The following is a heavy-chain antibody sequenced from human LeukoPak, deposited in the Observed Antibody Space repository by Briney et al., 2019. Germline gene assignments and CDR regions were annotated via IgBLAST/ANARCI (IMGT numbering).Heavy chain of an antibody. J-gene: IGHJ4*02. V-gene: IGHV1-2*02. CDR1: GYTFTGYY. CDR3: ARSAGAVVLFDY. CDR2: INPNSGGT. Sequence: ASVKVSCKASGYTFTGYYTHWVRQAPGQGLEWMGWINPNSGGTNYAQKFQGRVTMTSDTSISTAYMELSRLRSDDTAVYYCARSAGAVVLFDYWGQGTLVTVSS. D-gene: IGHD6-19*01.